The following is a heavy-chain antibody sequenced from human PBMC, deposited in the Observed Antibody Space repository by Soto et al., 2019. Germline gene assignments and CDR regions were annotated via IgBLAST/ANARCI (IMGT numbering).Heavy chain of an antibody. V-gene: IGHV3-21*01. CDR3: ARESEDLTSNFDY. J-gene: IGHJ4*02. CDR1: GFTFTRYS. Sequence: VGSLRLSCAASGFTFTRYSMNWVRRAPGKGLEWVSSISSTTNYIYYADSMKGRFTVSRDNAKNSVYLEMNSLSAEDTAVYYCARESEDLTSNFDYWGQGTLVTVSS. CDR2: ISSTTNYI.